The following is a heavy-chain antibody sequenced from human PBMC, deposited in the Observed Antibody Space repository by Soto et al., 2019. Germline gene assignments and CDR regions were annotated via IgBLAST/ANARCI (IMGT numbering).Heavy chain of an antibody. CDR3: ARELSESSSFFAFDI. J-gene: IGHJ3*02. Sequence: GGSLRLSCAASGFTFSSYAMHWVRQAPGKGLEYVSAISSNGGSTYYANSVKGRFTISRDNSKNTLYLQMGSLRAEDMAVYYCARELSESSSFFAFDIWGQGTMVTVSS. D-gene: IGHD6-6*01. CDR2: ISSNGGST. CDR1: GFTFSSYA. V-gene: IGHV3-64*01.